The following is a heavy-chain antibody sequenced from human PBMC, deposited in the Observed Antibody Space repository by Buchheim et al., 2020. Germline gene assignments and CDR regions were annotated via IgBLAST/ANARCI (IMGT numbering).Heavy chain of an antibody. CDR3: ARGRNYAMDV. J-gene: IGHJ6*02. CDR2: VSTDGSST. Sequence: EVQLVESGGGLVQPGGSLRLSCAASGFTFSTYWMHWVRQGPGKGLVWVSRVSTDGSSTNYADSVKGRFTISRDNAKNTLYLQMNRLSAEDTAVYYCARGRNYAMDVWGQGTT. CDR1: GFTFSTYW. V-gene: IGHV3-74*01.